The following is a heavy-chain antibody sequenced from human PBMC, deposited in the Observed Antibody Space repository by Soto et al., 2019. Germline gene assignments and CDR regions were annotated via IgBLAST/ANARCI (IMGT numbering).Heavy chain of an antibody. CDR1: GGSISSSSYY. J-gene: IGHJ4*02. CDR2: IYYSGST. Sequence: SETLSLTCTVSGGSISSSSYYWGWIRQPPGKGLEWIGSIYYSGSTYYNPSLKSRVTISVDTSKNQFSLKLSSVTAADTAVYYCARTKGHQLLFYYFDYWGQGTLVTVSS. V-gene: IGHV4-39*01. D-gene: IGHD2-2*01. CDR3: ARTKGHQLLFYYFDY.